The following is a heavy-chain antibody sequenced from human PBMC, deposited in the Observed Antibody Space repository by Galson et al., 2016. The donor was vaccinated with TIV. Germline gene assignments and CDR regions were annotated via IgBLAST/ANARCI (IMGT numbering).Heavy chain of an antibody. CDR3: ARKQVVSFANALDI. V-gene: IGHV3-23*01. J-gene: IGHJ3*02. CDR1: GFTFNNYA. D-gene: IGHD2-2*01. CDR2: ISSNGGST. Sequence: SLRLSCAVSGFTFNNYAMTWVRQAPGKGLEWVSLISSNGGSTYYADSVRGRFTISRDNFKNTLFLEMHTLGAEDTALYYCARKQVVSFANALDIWGQGTLVTVS.